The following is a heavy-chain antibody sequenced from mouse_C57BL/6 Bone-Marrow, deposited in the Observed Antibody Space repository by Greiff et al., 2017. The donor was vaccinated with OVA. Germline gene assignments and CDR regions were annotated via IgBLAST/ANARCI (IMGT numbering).Heavy chain of an antibody. CDR1: GFNIKDDY. V-gene: IGHV14-4*01. J-gene: IGHJ2*01. CDR2: IDPENGDT. CDR3: TTYRY. Sequence: EVQLQQSGAELVRPGASVKLSCTASGFNIKDDYMHWVKERPEKGLEWIGWIDPENGDTEYASKVKGKATIPADTSSKTVYLHLSSLTSEDTAVYYCTTYRYWGQGTALPVSS.